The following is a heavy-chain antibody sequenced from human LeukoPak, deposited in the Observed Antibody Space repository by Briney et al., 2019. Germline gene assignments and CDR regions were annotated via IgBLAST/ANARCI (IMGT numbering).Heavy chain of an antibody. CDR2: IYHSGST. J-gene: IGHJ3*02. CDR1: GGSISSGGYS. Sequence: SETLSLTCAVSGGSISSGGYSWSWIRQPPGKGLEWIGYIYHSGSTYYNPSLKSRVTISVDRSKNQFSLKLSSVTAADTAVYYCARVSGYSSGWYFRRGTFDIWGQGTMVTVSS. D-gene: IGHD6-19*01. CDR3: ARVSGYSSGWYFRRGTFDI. V-gene: IGHV4-30-2*01.